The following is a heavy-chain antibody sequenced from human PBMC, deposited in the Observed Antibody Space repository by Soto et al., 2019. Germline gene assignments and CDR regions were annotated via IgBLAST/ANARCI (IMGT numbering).Heavy chain of an antibody. CDR3: AHRRDYYGDWNSGQFDY. J-gene: IGHJ4*02. Sequence: QITLKESGPTLVEPTQTLTLTCSLSGFSISTSGVGVGWIRQTPGKALEWLVFIYWDDDKRYSPSLKGRLAITKDTSKNQVVLTMTDMDPVDTGTYYCAHRRDYYGDWNSGQFDYWGQGTLVTVSS. CDR1: GFSISTSGVG. V-gene: IGHV2-5*02. CDR2: IYWDDDK. D-gene: IGHD4-17*01.